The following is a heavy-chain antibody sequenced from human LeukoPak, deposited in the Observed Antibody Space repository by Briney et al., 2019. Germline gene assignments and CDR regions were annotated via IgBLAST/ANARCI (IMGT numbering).Heavy chain of an antibody. CDR3: ARGGGQPLLPLDY. CDR1: GYTFPNYW. J-gene: IGHJ4*02. V-gene: IGHV1-2*02. Sequence: GESLKISCQGSGYTFPNYWIAWVRQAPGQGLEWMGWINPDSGVSNYAQKFQGRVTMTRDTSVNTAYMELSRLRSDDTAVYYCARGGGQPLLPLDYWGQGALVTVSS. CDR2: INPDSGVS. D-gene: IGHD2-21*02.